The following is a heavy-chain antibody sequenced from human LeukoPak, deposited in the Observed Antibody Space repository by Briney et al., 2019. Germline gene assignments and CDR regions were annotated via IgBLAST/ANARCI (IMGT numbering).Heavy chain of an antibody. V-gene: IGHV3-7*01. CDR1: GFSFSSNW. CDR3: ARLGLEVGGPNWFDP. Sequence: GGSLRLSCAAPGFSFSSNWMGWFRQAPGKGPEWVAHIKRDGSQKYYLDSVKGRFTISRDNAKNSLYLQMNSLRVEDTAVYYCARLGLEVGGPNWFDPWGQGTLVTVSS. CDR2: IKRDGSQK. J-gene: IGHJ5*02. D-gene: IGHD1-1*01.